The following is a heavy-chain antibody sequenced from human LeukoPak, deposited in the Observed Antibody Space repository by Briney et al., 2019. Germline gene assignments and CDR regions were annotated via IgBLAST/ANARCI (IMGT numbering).Heavy chain of an antibody. D-gene: IGHD3-10*01. CDR2: ISDEGSNK. CDR1: GFTFSSYA. Sequence: GRSLRLSCAASGFTFSSYAMHWVRQAPGKGLEWVAFISDEGSNKYYADSVKGRFTISRDNSKNTLYLQVNSLRAEDTAVYYCARDVYYDSGSRIENWLDPWGQGTLVTVSS. V-gene: IGHV3-30-3*01. J-gene: IGHJ5*02. CDR3: ARDVYYDSGSRIENWLDP.